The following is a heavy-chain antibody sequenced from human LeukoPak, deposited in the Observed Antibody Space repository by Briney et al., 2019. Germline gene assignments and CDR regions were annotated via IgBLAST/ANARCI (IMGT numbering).Heavy chain of an antibody. CDR1: GGSISSGGYY. V-gene: IGHV4-31*03. CDR2: IYYSGST. J-gene: IGHJ4*02. Sequence: SQTLSLTCTVSGGSISSGGYYWSWIRQHPGKGLEWIGYIYYSGSTYYNPSLKSRVTISVDTSKKQFSLKVSSVTAADTAVYYCARQDYYDSSGYYAYYFDYWGQGTLVTVSS. CDR3: ARQDYYDSSGYYAYYFDY. D-gene: IGHD3-22*01.